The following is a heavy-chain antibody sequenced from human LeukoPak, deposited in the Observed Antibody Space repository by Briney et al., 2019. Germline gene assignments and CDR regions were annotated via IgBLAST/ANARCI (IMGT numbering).Heavy chain of an antibody. CDR1: GFTFSNYA. Sequence: GGSLRLSCAASGFTFSNYAMHWVRQAPGKGLEWVAVISYDGTNKYYADSVKGRFTISRDNSKNTLYLQMNSLRAEDTAVYYCARGGTVTTVGVDYWGQGTLVTVSS. CDR2: ISYDGTNK. D-gene: IGHD4-17*01. V-gene: IGHV3-30-3*01. CDR3: ARGGTVTTVGVDY. J-gene: IGHJ4*02.